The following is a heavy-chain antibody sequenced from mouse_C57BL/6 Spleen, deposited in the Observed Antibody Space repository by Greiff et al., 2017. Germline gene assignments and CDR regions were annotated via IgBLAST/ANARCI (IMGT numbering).Heavy chain of an antibody. CDR3: AFITTVVERYFDV. V-gene: IGHV14-3*01. CDR2: IDPANGKT. D-gene: IGHD1-1*01. Sequence: EVKLMESVAELVRPGASVKLSCTASGFNIKNTYMHWVKQRPEQGLEWIGRIDPANGKTKYAPKFQGKATITADTSSNTAYLQLSSLTSEDTAIYYCAFITTVVERYFDVWGTGTTVTVSS. J-gene: IGHJ1*03. CDR1: GFNIKNTY.